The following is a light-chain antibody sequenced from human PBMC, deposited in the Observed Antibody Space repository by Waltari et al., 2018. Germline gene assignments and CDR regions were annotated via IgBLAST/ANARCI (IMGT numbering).Light chain of an antibody. Sequence: SYEVTQPPSVSVSPGQTASLSCSGDALAKQYAYWYQQKPGQAPVLVMYKDTERPSGIPERFSGSSSETSVTLTISAVQTEDEADYYCQSADSSGTSWVFGGGTKLTVL. CDR3: QSADSSGTSWV. CDR2: KDT. V-gene: IGLV3-25*03. CDR1: ALAKQY. J-gene: IGLJ3*02.